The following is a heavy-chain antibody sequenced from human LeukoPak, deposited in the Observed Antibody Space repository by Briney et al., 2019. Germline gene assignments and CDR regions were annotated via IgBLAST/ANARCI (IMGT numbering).Heavy chain of an antibody. D-gene: IGHD1-26*01. J-gene: IGHJ4*02. CDR1: GFTFSNYG. V-gene: IGHV3-33*01. CDR3: ARASGSFDY. Sequence: GGSLRLSCAASGFTFSNYGLHWVRQAPGRGLEWVAVIWPDGSNKYYAGSVKGRFTISRDDSKNTLYLQMNSLRAEDSAVYYCARASGSFDYWGQGTLVTVSS. CDR2: IWPDGSNK.